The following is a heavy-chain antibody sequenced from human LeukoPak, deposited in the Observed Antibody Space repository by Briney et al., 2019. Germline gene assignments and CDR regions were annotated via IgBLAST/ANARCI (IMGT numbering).Heavy chain of an antibody. Sequence: SGGSLRLSCAASGFTFSIYSMNWVRQAPGKGPEWVSYISGSSNTIYYADSVKGRFTISRDKAKNSLYLQMNSLRAEDTALYYCATPADTTLDYWGQETLVTVSS. CDR1: GFTFSIYS. D-gene: IGHD5-18*01. J-gene: IGHJ4*02. V-gene: IGHV3-48*01. CDR3: ATPADTTLDY. CDR2: ISGSSNTI.